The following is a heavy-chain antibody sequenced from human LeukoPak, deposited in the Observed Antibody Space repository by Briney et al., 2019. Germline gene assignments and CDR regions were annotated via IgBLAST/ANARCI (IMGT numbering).Heavy chain of an antibody. CDR3: ARGGAARPDF. Sequence: GGSLRLSCAASGFTLSSYGMSWVRQTPGKGLEWVAKIKADGGEKDHVASVKGRFTISRDNAKNSLYLQMNSLRVEDTAVYYCARGGAARPDFWGQGTLVTVSS. J-gene: IGHJ4*02. CDR2: IKADGGEK. CDR1: GFTLSSYG. D-gene: IGHD6-6*01. V-gene: IGHV3-7*01.